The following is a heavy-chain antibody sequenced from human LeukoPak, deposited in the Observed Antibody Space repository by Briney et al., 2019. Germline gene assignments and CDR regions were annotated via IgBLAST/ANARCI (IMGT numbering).Heavy chain of an antibody. Sequence: PGGSLRLSCVGSGFTFSNYLMSWVRQAPGKGLEWVANIKQDGSEKYYVDSVKGRFTISRDNAKNSLYLQMNSLRAEDTAVYYCASLRAYGAWYFDLWGRGTLVTVSS. CDR1: GFTFSNYL. D-gene: IGHD4-17*01. CDR2: IKQDGSEK. CDR3: ASLRAYGAWYFDL. V-gene: IGHV3-7*01. J-gene: IGHJ2*01.